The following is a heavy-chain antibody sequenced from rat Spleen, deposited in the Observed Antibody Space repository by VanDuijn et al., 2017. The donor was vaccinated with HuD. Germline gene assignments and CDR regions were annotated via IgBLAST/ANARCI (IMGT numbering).Heavy chain of an antibody. V-gene: IGHV5-7*01. Sequence: EVQLVAPGGGLVQPGRSLKLSCVASGFTFSDYYMAWVRQAPTQGLVWVTTISSDGGRNFYRDSVKGRFTISSDNAKTTLSLHRSSLGSEDTATYYCTRQDYPGVTTNWFAYWGQGTLVTVSS. CDR1: GFTFSDYY. CDR2: ISSDGGRN. D-gene: IGHD1-4*01. CDR3: TRQDYPGVTTNWFAY. J-gene: IGHJ3*01.